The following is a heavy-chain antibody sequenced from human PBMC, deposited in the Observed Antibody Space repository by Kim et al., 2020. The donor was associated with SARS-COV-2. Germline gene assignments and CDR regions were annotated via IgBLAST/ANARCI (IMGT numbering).Heavy chain of an antibody. Sequence: SETLSLTCTVSGGSISSYYWSWIRQPPGKGLEWIGYIYYSGSTNYNPSLKSRVTISVDTSKNQFSLKLSSVTAADTAVYYCARTYYDFWSGYHFDYWGQG. D-gene: IGHD3-3*01. CDR1: GGSISSYY. CDR3: ARTYYDFWSGYHFDY. CDR2: IYYSGST. J-gene: IGHJ4*02. V-gene: IGHV4-59*01.